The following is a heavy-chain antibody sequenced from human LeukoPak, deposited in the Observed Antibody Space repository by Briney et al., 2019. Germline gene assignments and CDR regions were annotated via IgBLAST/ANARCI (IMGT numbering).Heavy chain of an antibody. CDR2: RSYNGRNE. D-gene: IGHD1-20*01. CDR3: ARDNFGLDY. J-gene: IGHJ4*01. V-gene: IGHV3-30*03. Sequence: PGGSLRLSCAASRFTFSNYWMSWVRQAPGKGLEWVTSRSYNGRNEYYADSVKGRFTISRDNSKNTLYLQINSLRTEDTAVYYCARDNFGLDYWGHGTLVTVSS. CDR1: RFTFSNYW.